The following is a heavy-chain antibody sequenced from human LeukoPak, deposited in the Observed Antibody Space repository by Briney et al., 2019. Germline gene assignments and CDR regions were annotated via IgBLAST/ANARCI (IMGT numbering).Heavy chain of an antibody. CDR1: GFTFSSYG. CDR3: ATGTFYYASGSDPGAFDI. J-gene: IGHJ3*02. V-gene: IGHV3-23*01. CDR2: IRGSGDNT. Sequence: GLALRLSCAASGFTFSSYGMSLVRQAPGKAREWVSTIRGSGDNTFYADSVRGRFTSSRDNSQITVYLQVNSLRVEDTAVYYCATGTFYYASGSDPGAFDIWGQGKLVTVAA. D-gene: IGHD3-10*01.